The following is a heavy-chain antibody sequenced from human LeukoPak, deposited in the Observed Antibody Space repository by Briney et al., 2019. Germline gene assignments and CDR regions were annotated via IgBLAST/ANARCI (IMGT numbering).Heavy chain of an antibody. J-gene: IGHJ3*02. D-gene: IGHD5-24*01. CDR1: GFSFSTHW. CDR2: IKQDGSDK. Sequence: GGSLRLSCAASGFSFSTHWMSWFRQAPGKGLEWVALIKQDGSDKHYVDSVKGRFTISRDNAKNSLYLQMNSLRADDTAVYYCAGDEGWTFDIWGQGTKVTVSS. V-gene: IGHV3-7*01. CDR3: AGDEGWTFDI.